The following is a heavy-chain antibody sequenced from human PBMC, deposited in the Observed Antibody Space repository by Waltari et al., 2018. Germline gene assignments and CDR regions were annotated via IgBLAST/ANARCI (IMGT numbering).Heavy chain of an antibody. D-gene: IGHD5-12*01. J-gene: IGHJ3*02. CDR1: GGTFSSYD. Sequence: QVQLVQSGAEVKKPGSSVKVSCKASGGTFSSYDISWVRQAPGQGLEWMGRIIPIFGTANYAQKFQGRVTITADKSTSTAYMELSSLRSEDTAVYYCARERTDGYNSGACDIWGQGTMVTVSS. CDR2: IIPIFGTA. V-gene: IGHV1-69*08. CDR3: ARERTDGYNSGACDI.